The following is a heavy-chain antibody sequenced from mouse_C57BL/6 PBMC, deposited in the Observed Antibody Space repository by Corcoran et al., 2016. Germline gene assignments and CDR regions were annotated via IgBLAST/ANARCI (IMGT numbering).Heavy chain of an antibody. J-gene: IGHJ4*01. Sequence: EVQLQQSGPVPVKPGASVKMSCKASGYTFTDYYMNWVKQSHGKSLEWIGVINPYNGGTSYNQKFKGKATLTVDKSSSTAYMELNSLTSEDSAVYYCARHWDDYYAMDYWGQGTSVTVSS. V-gene: IGHV1-19*01. CDR1: GYTFTDYY. D-gene: IGHD4-1*01. CDR3: ARHWDDYYAMDY. CDR2: INPYNGGT.